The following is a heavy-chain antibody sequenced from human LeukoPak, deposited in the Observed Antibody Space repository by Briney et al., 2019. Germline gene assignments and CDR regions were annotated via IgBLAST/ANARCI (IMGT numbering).Heavy chain of an antibody. D-gene: IGHD3-22*01. CDR2: IYSGGST. Sequence: PGGSLRLSCAASGFTASSNYMSWVRQAPGKGLEWVSVIYSGGSTYYADSVKGRFTISRDNSKNTLYLQMNSLRAEDTAVYYCARFFAYYYDSSGYYDYFDYWGQGTLVTVSS. CDR3: ARFFAYYYDSSGYYDYFDY. J-gene: IGHJ4*02. V-gene: IGHV3-53*01. CDR1: GFTASSNY.